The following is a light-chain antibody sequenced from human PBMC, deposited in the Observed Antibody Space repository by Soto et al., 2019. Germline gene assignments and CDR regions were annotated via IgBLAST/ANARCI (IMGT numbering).Light chain of an antibody. Sequence: EIVLTQSPATLSLSPGERATLSCRASQSVSSSLAWYQQKPGQAPSLVIYDTYIRATGIPDRFSGSGSGTDFTLTISRLEPEDFAVYYCQQYGSSPLTFGGGTKVDIK. CDR2: DTY. CDR3: QQYGSSPLT. J-gene: IGKJ4*01. CDR1: QSVSSS. V-gene: IGKV3-20*01.